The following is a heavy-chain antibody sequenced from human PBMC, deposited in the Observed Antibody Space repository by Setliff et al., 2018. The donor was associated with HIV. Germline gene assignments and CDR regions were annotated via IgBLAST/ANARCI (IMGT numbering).Heavy chain of an antibody. CDR1: GGTFSSYA. D-gene: IGHD3-3*01. CDR2: IIPIFGTA. CDR3: ARVAWYYSFWSGLGDAFDI. J-gene: IGHJ3*02. V-gene: IGHV1-69*13. Sequence: ASVKVSCKASGGTFSSYAISWVRQAPGQGLEWMGGIIPIFGTANYAQKFQGRVTITADESTSTAYMELSSLRSDDTAVYYCARVAWYYSFWSGLGDAFDIWGQGTMVT.